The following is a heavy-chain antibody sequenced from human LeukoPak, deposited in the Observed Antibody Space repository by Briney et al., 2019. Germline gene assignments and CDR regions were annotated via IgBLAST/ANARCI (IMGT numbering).Heavy chain of an antibody. J-gene: IGHJ3*02. Sequence: GGSLRLSCAASGFTFSSYSMNWVRQAPGKGLEWVSSISSSSSYIYYADSVKGRFTISRDNAKNSLYLQMNSLRAEDTAVYYCARGGYSYGFTRDAFDIWGQGTMVTVSS. CDR1: GFTFSSYS. CDR2: ISSSSSYI. V-gene: IGHV3-21*01. D-gene: IGHD5-18*01. CDR3: ARGGYSYGFTRDAFDI.